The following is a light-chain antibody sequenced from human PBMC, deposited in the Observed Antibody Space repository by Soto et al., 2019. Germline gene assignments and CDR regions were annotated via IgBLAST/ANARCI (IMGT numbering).Light chain of an antibody. CDR1: ESIDNW. Sequence: DIQVTQSPSTLSASVGDAVTVTFRASESIDNWLAWYQQKPGKAPKLLIFAASTLVRGVPSKFSGRGSGTEFTLTISSLQADDFATYYCQQYHTDWTFGQGTKVDIK. J-gene: IGKJ1*01. V-gene: IGKV1-5*01. CDR2: AAS. CDR3: QQYHTDWT.